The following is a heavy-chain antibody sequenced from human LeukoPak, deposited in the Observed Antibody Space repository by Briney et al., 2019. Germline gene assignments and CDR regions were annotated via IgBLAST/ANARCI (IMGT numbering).Heavy chain of an antibody. D-gene: IGHD2-2*01. CDR2: INHSGST. J-gene: IGHJ4*02. Sequence: PSETLSLTCAVYGGSFSGYYWGWIRQPPGKGLEWIGEINHSGSTNYNPSLKSRVTISVDTSKNQFSLKLSSVTAADTAVYYCARYIVVVPAAPYFDYWGQGTLVTVSS. V-gene: IGHV4-34*01. CDR3: ARYIVVVPAAPYFDY. CDR1: GGSFSGYY.